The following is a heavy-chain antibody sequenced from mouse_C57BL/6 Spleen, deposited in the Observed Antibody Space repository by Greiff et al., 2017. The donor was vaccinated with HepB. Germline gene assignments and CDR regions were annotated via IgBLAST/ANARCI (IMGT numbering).Heavy chain of an antibody. J-gene: IGHJ3*01. CDR2: ISSGGSYT. D-gene: IGHD2-1*01. V-gene: IGHV5-6*01. CDR3: ARDGNSRGFAY. Sequence: EVQGVESGGDLVKPGGSLKLSCAASGFTFSSYGMSWVRQTPDKRLEWVATISSGGSYTYYPDSVKGRFTISRDNAKNTLYLQMSSLKSEDTAMYYCARDGNSRGFAYWGQGTLVTVSA. CDR1: GFTFSSYG.